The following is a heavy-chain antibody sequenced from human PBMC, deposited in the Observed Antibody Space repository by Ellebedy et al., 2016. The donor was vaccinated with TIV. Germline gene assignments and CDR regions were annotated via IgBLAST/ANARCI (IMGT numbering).Heavy chain of an antibody. D-gene: IGHD3-16*01. CDR1: GFTFSSYS. J-gene: IGHJ6*02. V-gene: IGHV3-21*01. CDR3: ARDRSAGDMDV. CDR2: ITGDCRNI. Sequence: GESLKISCAASGFTFSSYSMNWVRQAPGKGLEWVSSITGDCRNIYYADSVKGRFTISRDNAKSSLFLQMNSLRAEDTAVYYCARDRSAGDMDVWGQGTTVTVSS.